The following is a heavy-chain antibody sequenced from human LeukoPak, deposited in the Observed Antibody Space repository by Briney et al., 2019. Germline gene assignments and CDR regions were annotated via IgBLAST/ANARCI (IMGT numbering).Heavy chain of an antibody. Sequence: SETLSLTCTVSSGSISTSNYYWGWVRQPPGKALEWIGNIFYSGSTYYSPSLKSRVTISLDTSRNQFSLKLSSVTAADTAVYYCARAGGYSYGPFDYWGQGTLVTVSS. CDR1: SGSISTSNYY. CDR3: ARAGGYSYGPFDY. D-gene: IGHD5-18*01. CDR2: IFYSGST. J-gene: IGHJ4*02. V-gene: IGHV4-39*07.